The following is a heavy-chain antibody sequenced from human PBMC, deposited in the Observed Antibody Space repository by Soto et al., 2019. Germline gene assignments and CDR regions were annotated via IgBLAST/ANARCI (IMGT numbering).Heavy chain of an antibody. V-gene: IGHV4-59*01. CDR2: YSGFT. Sequence: SETLSLTCTVSGGSITTYQWSWIRQPPGKGLEWIGGYSGFTNYNPSLESRATISVDHSKNQFFLTLRSVTAADTAVYYCARDYGDYSFFFDYWGQGALVTVS. D-gene: IGHD4-17*01. CDR1: GGSITTYQ. J-gene: IGHJ4*02. CDR3: ARDYGDYSFFFDY.